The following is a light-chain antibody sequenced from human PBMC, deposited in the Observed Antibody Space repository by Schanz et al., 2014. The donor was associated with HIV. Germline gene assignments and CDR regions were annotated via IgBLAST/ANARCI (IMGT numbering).Light chain of an antibody. J-gene: IGLJ3*02. CDR1: SSDVGDYNY. Sequence: QSVLTQPPSASGSPGQSVTISCTGTSSDVGDYNYVSWYQQHPGKAPKLMIYEVTKRPSGVPDRFSGSKSGNTASLTVSGLQAEDEADYYCCSYAGSSTLVFGGGTKLTVL. CDR2: EVT. CDR3: CSYAGSSTLV. V-gene: IGLV2-8*01.